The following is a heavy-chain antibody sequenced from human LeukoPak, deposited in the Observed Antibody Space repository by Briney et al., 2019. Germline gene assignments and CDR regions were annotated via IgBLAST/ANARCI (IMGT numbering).Heavy chain of an antibody. D-gene: IGHD3-22*01. V-gene: IGHV4-34*01. CDR2: INHSGST. CDR3: ARVSNYYDSSGYYAAGFDY. CDR1: GGSFSGYY. J-gene: IGHJ4*02. Sequence: PSETLSLTCAVYGGSFSGYYWSWIRQPPGKGLEWIGEINHSGSTNYNPSLKSRVTISVDTSKNQFSLKLSSVTAADTAVYYCARVSNYYDSSGYYAAGFDYWGQGALVTVSS.